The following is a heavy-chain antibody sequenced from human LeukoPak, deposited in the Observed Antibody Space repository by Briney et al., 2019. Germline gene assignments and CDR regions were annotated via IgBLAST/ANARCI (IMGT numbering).Heavy chain of an antibody. V-gene: IGHV3-21*01. J-gene: IGHJ4*02. CDR3: AAQICGGDCYGSFDY. Sequence: GGSLRLSCAASGFTFSSYEMNWVRQAPGTGLEWVSSISSSSRYMYYADSVKGRFTISRDNAKNSLYLQVNSLRADDTAVFYCAAQICGGDCYGSFDYWGQGTLVTVSS. D-gene: IGHD2-21*02. CDR1: GFTFSSYE. CDR2: ISSSSRYM.